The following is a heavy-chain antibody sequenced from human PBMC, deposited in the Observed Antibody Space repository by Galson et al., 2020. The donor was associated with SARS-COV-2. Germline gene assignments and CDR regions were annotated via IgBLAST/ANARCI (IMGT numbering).Heavy chain of an antibody. D-gene: IGHD7-27*01. CDR2: IISDGTTA. V-gene: IGHV3-74*01. J-gene: IGHJ4*02. Sequence: GLVWVAHIISDGTTADYADFVKGRFTISRDKAKNTLFLQMNSLRAEDTAVYYCARGDMGNDYFDYWGQGTLVTVSS. CDR3: ARGDMGNDYFDY.